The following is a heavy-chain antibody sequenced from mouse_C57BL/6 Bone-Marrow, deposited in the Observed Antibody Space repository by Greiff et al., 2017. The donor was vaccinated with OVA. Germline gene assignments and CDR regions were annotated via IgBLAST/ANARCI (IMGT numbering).Heavy chain of an antibody. CDR2: ISNGGGST. D-gene: IGHD1-1*01. Sequence: EVQLVESGGGLVQPGGSLKLSCAASGFTFSDYYMYWVRQTPEKRLEWVAYISNGGGSTYSPDTVKGRFTISRDNAKNTLYLQMSRLKSEDTAMYYCARPHYYGSSYLFAYWGQGTLVTVSA. CDR3: ARPHYYGSSYLFAY. CDR1: GFTFSDYY. V-gene: IGHV5-12*01. J-gene: IGHJ3*01.